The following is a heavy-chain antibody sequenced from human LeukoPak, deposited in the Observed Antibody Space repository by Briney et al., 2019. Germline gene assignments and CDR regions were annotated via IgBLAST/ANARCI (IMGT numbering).Heavy chain of an antibody. V-gene: IGHV1-24*01. CDR3: TTRGGYMADC. J-gene: IGHJ4*02. CDR1: GYTLTELS. Sequence: GASVKVSCKVSGYTLTELSMHWVRQAPGKGLEWMGGFDPEDGETICAQKFQGRVTMTEDTSTDTAYMDLSGLRSEDTAMYYCTTRGGYMADCWGQGTLVTVSS. CDR2: FDPEDGET. D-gene: IGHD6-13*01.